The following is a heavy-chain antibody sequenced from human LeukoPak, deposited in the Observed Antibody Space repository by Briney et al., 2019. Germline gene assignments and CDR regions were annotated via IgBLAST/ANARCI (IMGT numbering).Heavy chain of an antibody. J-gene: IGHJ5*02. V-gene: IGHV4-39*01. D-gene: IGHD3-22*01. CDR3: ARQSKRGLAMIVYTKIGNWFDP. CDR2: IYYSGST. Sequence: SETLSLTCTVSGGSISSSSYYWGWIRQPPGKGLEWIGSIYYSGSTYYNPSLKSRVTISVDTSKNQFSLKLSSVTAADTAVYYCARQSKRGLAMIVYTKIGNWFDPWGQGTLVTVSS. CDR1: GGSISSSSYY.